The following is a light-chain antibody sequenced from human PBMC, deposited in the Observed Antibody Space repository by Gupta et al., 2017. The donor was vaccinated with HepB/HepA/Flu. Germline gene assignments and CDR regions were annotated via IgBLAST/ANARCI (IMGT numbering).Light chain of an antibody. Sequence: AIQMTQSPSSLSASVGDRVTITCRASQGIKKDLAWYQHKPGQAPKLLIFAASSLHTGVPSRFSGSGSGTDFTLTISSLQPEDFATYYCRQEDSYPRTFGQGTKVEVK. J-gene: IGKJ1*01. V-gene: IGKV1-6*01. CDR2: AAS. CDR3: RQEDSYPRT. CDR1: QGIKKD.